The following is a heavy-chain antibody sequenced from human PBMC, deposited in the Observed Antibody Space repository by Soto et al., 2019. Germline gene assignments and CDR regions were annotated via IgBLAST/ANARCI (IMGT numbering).Heavy chain of an antibody. CDR1: GFSLSTSGVG. D-gene: IGHD3-10*01. V-gene: IGHV2-5*02. J-gene: IGHJ5*02. Sequence: QITLKESGPTLVKPTQTLTLTYTFSGFSLSTSGVGVGWIRQPPGKALEWLALIYWDDDKRYSPSLKSRLTITKDTSKNQVVLTMTNMDPVDTATYYCAHSIRGVTTPHWFDPWGQGTLVTVSS. CDR3: AHSIRGVTTPHWFDP. CDR2: IYWDDDK.